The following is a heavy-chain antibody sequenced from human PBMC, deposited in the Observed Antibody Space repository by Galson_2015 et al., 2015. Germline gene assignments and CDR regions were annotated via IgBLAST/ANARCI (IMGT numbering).Heavy chain of an antibody. D-gene: IGHD2-15*01. CDR1: GSSFTSYW. J-gene: IGHJ4*02. CDR3: ARPNNLGYCSGGSCYSGQFDY. Sequence: QSGAEVKKPGESLQISCKGSGSSFTSYWIGWVRQMPGKGLEWMGIIYPGDSDTRYSPSFQGQVTISADRSISTAYLQWSSLKASDTAMYYCARPNNLGYCSGGSCYSGQFDYWGQGTLVTVSS. CDR2: IYPGDSDT. V-gene: IGHV5-51*01.